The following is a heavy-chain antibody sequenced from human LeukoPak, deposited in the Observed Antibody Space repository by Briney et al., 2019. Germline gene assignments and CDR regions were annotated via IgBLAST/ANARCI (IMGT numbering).Heavy chain of an antibody. J-gene: IGHJ4*02. Sequence: SETLSLTCAVYGGSFSDYYWSWIRQPPGKGLEWIGEINHSGSTNYNPSLKSRATVSVDTSKNQFSLKLRSVTAADTAIYYCASRLRDSSGYYSGFDYWGQGTLVTVSS. V-gene: IGHV4-34*01. CDR3: ASRLRDSSGYYSGFDY. CDR2: INHSGST. CDR1: GGSFSDYY. D-gene: IGHD3-22*01.